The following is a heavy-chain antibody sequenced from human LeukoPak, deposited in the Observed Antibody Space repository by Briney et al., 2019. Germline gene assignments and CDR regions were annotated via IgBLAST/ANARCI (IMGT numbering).Heavy chain of an antibody. V-gene: IGHV1-69*06. CDR2: IIPIFGTA. CDR1: GGTFSSYA. D-gene: IGHD2-2*01. Sequence: SVKVSCKASGGTFSSYAISWVRQAPGQGLEWMGGIIPIFGTANYAQKFQGRVTITADKSTSTAYMELSSLRSDDTAVYYCARANFLSCSSTSCLFDYWGQGTLVTVSS. J-gene: IGHJ4*02. CDR3: ARANFLSCSSTSCLFDY.